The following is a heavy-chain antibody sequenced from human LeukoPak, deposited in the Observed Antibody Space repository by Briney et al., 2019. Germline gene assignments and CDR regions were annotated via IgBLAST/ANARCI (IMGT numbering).Heavy chain of an antibody. J-gene: IGHJ4*02. CDR2: ISHWSSTI. Sequence: GGSLRLSCEVSGFTFSSYTMNWVRQAPGKGLEWLSYISHWSSTIHYADSVKGRFSISRDNAKNSLYLQMNSLRDEDTAVYYCVRDDNWVLDYWGQGTLVTVSS. CDR3: VRDDNWVLDY. V-gene: IGHV3-48*02. D-gene: IGHD1-1*01. CDR1: GFTFSSYT.